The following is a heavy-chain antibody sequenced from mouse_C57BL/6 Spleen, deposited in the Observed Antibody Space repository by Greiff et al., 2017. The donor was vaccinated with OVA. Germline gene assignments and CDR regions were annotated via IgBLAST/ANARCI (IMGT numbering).Heavy chain of an antibody. CDR2: ISGGGGNT. J-gene: IGHJ2*01. Sequence: EVHLVESGGGLVKPGGSLKLSCAASGFTFSSYTMSWVRQTPEKRLEWVATISGGGGNTYYPDSVKGRFTISRDNAKNTLYLQMSSLRSEDAALYYCASRISYYFDYWGQGTTLTVSS. CDR1: GFTFSSYT. V-gene: IGHV5-9*01. CDR3: ASRISYYFDY.